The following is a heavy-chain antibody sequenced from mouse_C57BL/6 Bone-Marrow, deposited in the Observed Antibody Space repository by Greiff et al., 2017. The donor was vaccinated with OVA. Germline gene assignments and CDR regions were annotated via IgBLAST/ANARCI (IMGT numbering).Heavy chain of an antibody. Sequence: VQLKQSGAELVRPGASVKLSCTASGFNIKDDYMHWVKQRPEQGLEWIGWIDPENGDTEYASKFQGKATITADTSSNTAYLQLSSLTSEDTAVYYCTTRDSSGPDYFDYWGQGTTLTVSS. CDR2: IDPENGDT. CDR1: GFNIKDDY. D-gene: IGHD3-2*02. CDR3: TTRDSSGPDYFDY. J-gene: IGHJ2*01. V-gene: IGHV14-4*01.